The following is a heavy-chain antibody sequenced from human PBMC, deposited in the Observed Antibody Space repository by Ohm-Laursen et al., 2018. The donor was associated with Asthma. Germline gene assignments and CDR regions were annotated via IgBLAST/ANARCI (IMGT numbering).Heavy chain of an antibody. V-gene: IGHV3-48*01. Sequence: GSLRLSCAAPGFRFSSYSMNWVRQAPGQGLEWVSYLSISGRTIYYADSVKGRFTISRDNAKNSLYLQMNSLRAEDTAVYYCARDDSADYDYDAFDIWGQGTMVTVSS. CDR2: LSISGRTI. D-gene: IGHD5-12*01. CDR3: ARDDSADYDYDAFDI. CDR1: GFRFSSYS. J-gene: IGHJ3*02.